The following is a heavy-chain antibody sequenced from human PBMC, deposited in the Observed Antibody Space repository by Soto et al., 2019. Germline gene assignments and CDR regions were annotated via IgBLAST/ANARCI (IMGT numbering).Heavy chain of an antibody. Sequence: QVQVQQWGAGPLKPSETLSLTCGVHGGSFSGFYWIWIRQPPGKGLEWIGEVSHTGGINYNPSLGSRVTISADTSKNQFSLQLTSVTAADTAVYFCARGPHSDWPIPAYWGQGALVTVSS. CDR1: GGSFSGFY. J-gene: IGHJ4*02. CDR2: VSHTGGI. V-gene: IGHV4-34*01. D-gene: IGHD6-19*01. CDR3: ARGPHSDWPIPAY.